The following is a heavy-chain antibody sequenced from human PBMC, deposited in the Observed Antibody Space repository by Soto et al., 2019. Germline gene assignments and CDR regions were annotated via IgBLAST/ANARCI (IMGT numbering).Heavy chain of an antibody. CDR2: MYSGGST. CDR3: ARNRNRLGYCSGGSCPPAD. Sequence: GGSLRLSCAASGFTVSSNYMSWVRQARGKGLEWVSVMYSGGSTYYADSVKGRFTISRDSSKNTLFLQMNSLSAEDTAVYYCARNRNRLGYCSGGSCPPADWGQGTLVTVSS. V-gene: IGHV3-66*01. J-gene: IGHJ4*02. D-gene: IGHD2-15*01. CDR1: GFTVSSNY.